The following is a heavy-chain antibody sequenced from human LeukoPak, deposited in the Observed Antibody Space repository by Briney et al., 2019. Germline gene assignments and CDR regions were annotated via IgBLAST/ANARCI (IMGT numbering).Heavy chain of an antibody. V-gene: IGHV1-46*01. J-gene: IGHJ4*02. D-gene: IGHD6-13*01. CDR2: INPSGGST. CDR1: GYTFTSYY. Sequence: ASVKVSCKASGYTFTSYYMHWVRQAPGQGLEWMGIINPSGGSTSYAQKFQGRVTMTRDTSTSTVYMELSSLRTEDAAVYYCARARPGRYSSSWYRDIFDYWGQGTLVTVSS. CDR3: ARARPGRYSSSWYRDIFDY.